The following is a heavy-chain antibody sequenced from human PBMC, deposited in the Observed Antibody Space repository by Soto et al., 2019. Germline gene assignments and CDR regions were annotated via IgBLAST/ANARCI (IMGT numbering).Heavy chain of an antibody. V-gene: IGHV1-69*12. CDR2: IIPIFGTA. J-gene: IGHJ3*02. CDR3: ARAFYGDYPSDAFDI. CDR1: GGTFSSYA. D-gene: IGHD4-17*01. Sequence: QVQLVQSGAEVKKPGSSVNVSCKASGGTFSSYAISWVRQAPGQGLKWLGGIIPIFGTANYAQKFQGRVTITADESTSTAYMELSSLRSEDTAVYYCARAFYGDYPSDAFDIWGQGTMVTVSS.